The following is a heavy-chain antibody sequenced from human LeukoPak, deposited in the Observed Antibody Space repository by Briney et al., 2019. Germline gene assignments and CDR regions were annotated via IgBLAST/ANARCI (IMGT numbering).Heavy chain of an antibody. J-gene: IGHJ3*02. CDR1: GFTFSRYV. CDR2: VGTAGDT. D-gene: IGHD3-22*01. CDR3: ARRDDSGGHYDAFDI. Sequence: GGSLRLSCAASGFTFSRYVMHWVRQPTGKGLECVSSVGTAGDTYYPASVKGRFTISRENAKNSFYLQMNSLTAGDTAVYYCARRDDSGGHYDAFDIWGQGTMVTVSS. V-gene: IGHV3-13*01.